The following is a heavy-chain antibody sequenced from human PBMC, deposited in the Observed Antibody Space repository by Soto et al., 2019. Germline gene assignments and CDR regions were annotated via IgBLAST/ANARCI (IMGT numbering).Heavy chain of an antibody. V-gene: IGHV1-69*01. CDR1: GDTFSSYA. CDR2: IIPIFGTA. D-gene: IGHD3-22*01. J-gene: IGHJ6*02. Sequence: QVQLVQSGAEVKKPGSSVKVSCKASGDTFSSYATSWVRQAPGQGLEWMGGIIPIFGTANYAQKFQGRVTITADESTSTAYMELSSLRSEDTAVYYCARDGSGSRSRASPMDVWGQGTRVTVSS. CDR3: ARDGSGSRSRASPMDV.